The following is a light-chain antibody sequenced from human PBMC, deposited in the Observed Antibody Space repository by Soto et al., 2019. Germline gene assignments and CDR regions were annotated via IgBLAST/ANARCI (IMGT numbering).Light chain of an antibody. Sequence: EIVLTQSPATLSFSPGERATLSCRGIQSVSSSYLAWYQQKPGQAPRLLIYGASSRATGIPDRFSGSGSGTDFTLTISRLEPEDFAVYYCQQYGSSPWTFGQGTKVDIK. CDR3: QQYGSSPWT. J-gene: IGKJ1*01. CDR1: QSVSSSY. CDR2: GAS. V-gene: IGKV3-20*01.